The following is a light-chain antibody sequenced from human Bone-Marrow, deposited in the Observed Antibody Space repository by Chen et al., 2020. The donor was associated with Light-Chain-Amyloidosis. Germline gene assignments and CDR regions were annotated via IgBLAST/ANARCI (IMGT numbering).Light chain of an antibody. CDR3: QQYVNSQWT. Sequence: EFVVTQSPGTLSLSPGERATLSCRPSQSITNNLLAWYQFKPGQAPRLLINDATSRATGIPDRFSGSGSGRDCTLTISRLEPEDFAVYYWQQYVNSQWTFGQGTKVEIK. V-gene: IGKV3-20*01. CDR1: QSITNNL. J-gene: IGKJ1*01. CDR2: DAT.